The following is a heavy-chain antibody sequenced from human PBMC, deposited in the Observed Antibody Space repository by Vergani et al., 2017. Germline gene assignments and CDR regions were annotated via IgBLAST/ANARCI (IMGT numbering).Heavy chain of an antibody. Sequence: EVQLLESGGGLVQPGGSLRLSCAASGFTFSTYAMTWVRQAPGKGLEWVSTISSDGGSTYYADSVKGRFTISRDNSKNTLYLQMNSLRAEDTAVYYCALLYSSGRYPLDYWGQGTLVTVSS. CDR3: ALLYSSGRYPLDY. D-gene: IGHD6-19*01. V-gene: IGHV3-23*01. CDR2: ISSDGGST. CDR1: GFTFSTYA. J-gene: IGHJ4*02.